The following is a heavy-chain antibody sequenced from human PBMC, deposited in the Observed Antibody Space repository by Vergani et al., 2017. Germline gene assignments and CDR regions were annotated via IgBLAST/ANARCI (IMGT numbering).Heavy chain of an antibody. CDR2: ISSSSTYI. V-gene: IGHV3-21*01. Sequence: EVQLVESGGGLVKPGGSLRLSCAASGFTFSSYSMNWVRQAPGKGLEWVSSISSSSTYIYYADSVKGRFTISRDNAKNSLYLQMNGLRAEDTAVYYCARDYSNYGDFDYWGQGTLVTVSS. J-gene: IGHJ4*02. CDR1: GFTFSSYS. CDR3: ARDYSNYGDFDY. D-gene: IGHD4-11*01.